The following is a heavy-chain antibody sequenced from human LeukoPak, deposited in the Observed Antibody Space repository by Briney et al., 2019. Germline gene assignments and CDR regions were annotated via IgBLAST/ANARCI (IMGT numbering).Heavy chain of an antibody. CDR1: GGTFSSYA. J-gene: IGHJ3*02. Sequence: ASVKVSCKASGGTFSSYAISWVRQAPGQELEWMGRIIPIFGTANYAQKFQGRVTITTDESTSTAYMELSSLRSEDTAVYYCARDFRGFYDAFDIWGQGTMVTVSS. CDR2: IIPIFGTA. V-gene: IGHV1-69*05. D-gene: IGHD2/OR15-2a*01. CDR3: ARDFRGFYDAFDI.